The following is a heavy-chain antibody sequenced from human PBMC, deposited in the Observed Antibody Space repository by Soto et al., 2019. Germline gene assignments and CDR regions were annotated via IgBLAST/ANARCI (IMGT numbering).Heavy chain of an antibody. D-gene: IGHD6-13*01. V-gene: IGHV4-59*01. J-gene: IGHJ6*02. Sequence: TLSLTCTVSGGSISSYYWSWIRQPPGKGLEWIGYIYYSGSTNYNPSLKSRVTISVDTSKNQFSLKLSSVTAADTAVYYCARALAAAGTALYYYYGMDVWGQGTTVTVSS. CDR2: IYYSGST. CDR3: ARALAAAGTALYYYYGMDV. CDR1: GGSISSYY.